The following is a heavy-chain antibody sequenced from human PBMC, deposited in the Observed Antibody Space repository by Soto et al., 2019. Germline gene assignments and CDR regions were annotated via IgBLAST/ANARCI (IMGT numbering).Heavy chain of an antibody. J-gene: IGHJ3*02. CDR1: GGSISSYY. V-gene: IGHV4-59*01. CDR2: IYYSRST. Sequence: PSETLSLTCTVSGGSISSYYWSWIRQPPGKGLEWIGYIYYSRSTNYNPSLKSRVTISVDTSKNQFYLKLCSVTAAVMAVYYCAIDCSGGRCSDAFDIWGQGTMVTVSS. D-gene: IGHD2-15*01. CDR3: AIDCSGGRCSDAFDI.